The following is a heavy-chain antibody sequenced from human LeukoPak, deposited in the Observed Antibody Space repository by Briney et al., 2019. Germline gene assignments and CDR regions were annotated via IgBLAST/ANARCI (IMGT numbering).Heavy chain of an antibody. CDR3: ARLTADGRLYFVD. D-gene: IGHD6-13*01. CDR1: GFTVNSIY. J-gene: IGHJ4*02. CDR2: LYNTGNT. Sequence: GGSLRLSCAASGFTVNSIYLSWVRQAPGKGLEWVSTLYNTGNTYYANSVKGRFSISRDNSKNTLFLQMNSLRAEDTAVYYCARLTADGRLYFVDWGPGTLVTVSS. V-gene: IGHV3-53*01.